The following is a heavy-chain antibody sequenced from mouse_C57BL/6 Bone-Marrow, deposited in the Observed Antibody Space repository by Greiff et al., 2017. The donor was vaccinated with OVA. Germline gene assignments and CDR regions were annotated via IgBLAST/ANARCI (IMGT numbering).Heavy chain of an antibody. CDR3: ARGRDSSGPAMDY. V-gene: IGHV1-42*01. J-gene: IGHJ4*01. CDR1: GYSFTGYY. Sequence: VQLQQSGPELVKPGASVKISCKASGYSFTGYYMNWVKQSPEKSLEWIGEINPSTGGTTYNQKFKAKATLTVDKSSSTAYMQLKSLTSEDSAVYYCARGRDSSGPAMDYWGQGTSVTVSS. CDR2: INPSTGGT. D-gene: IGHD3-2*02.